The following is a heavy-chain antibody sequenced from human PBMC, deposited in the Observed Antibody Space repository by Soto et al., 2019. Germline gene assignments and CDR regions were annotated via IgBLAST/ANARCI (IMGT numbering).Heavy chain of an antibody. J-gene: IGHJ6*02. CDR3: ARDCRFLEWLPKGGMDV. D-gene: IGHD3-3*01. CDR1: GGSISSGDYY. CDR2: IYYIGST. Sequence: QVQLQESGPGLVKPSQTLSLTCTVSGGSISSGDYYWSWIRQPPGKGLEWIGYIYYIGSTSYNPSLKIRVTISVDTSKNQFSLKLSSVTAADTAVYYCARDCRFLEWLPKGGMDVWGQGTTVTVSS. V-gene: IGHV4-30-4*01.